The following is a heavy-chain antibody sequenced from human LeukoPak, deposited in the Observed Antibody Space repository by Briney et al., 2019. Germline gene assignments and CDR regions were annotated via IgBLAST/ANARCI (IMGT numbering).Heavy chain of an antibody. V-gene: IGHV4-59*08. Sequence: SETLSLTCTVSGGSISSYYRSWIRQPPGKGLEWIGYIYYSGSTNYNPSLKSRVTISVDTSKNQFSLKLSSVTAADTAVYYCARHSTTWTPFDYWGQGTLVTVSS. D-gene: IGHD2/OR15-2a*01. CDR1: GGSISSYY. CDR3: ARHSTTWTPFDY. J-gene: IGHJ4*02. CDR2: IYYSGST.